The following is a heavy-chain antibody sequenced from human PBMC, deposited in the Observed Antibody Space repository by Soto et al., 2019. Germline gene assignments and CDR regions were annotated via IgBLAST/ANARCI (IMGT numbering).Heavy chain of an antibody. Sequence: ASVKVSCKGSGYTFSDYAMHWVRQAPGQRLEWMGWINSGNGNTKYSQQFQGRVTITRDTSANTAYMELSSLRSEDTAVYYCARVSRGSNWFDPWGQGTLVTVSS. CDR2: INSGNGNT. D-gene: IGHD3-10*01. CDR3: ARVSRGSNWFDP. CDR1: GYTFSDYA. J-gene: IGHJ5*02. V-gene: IGHV1-3*01.